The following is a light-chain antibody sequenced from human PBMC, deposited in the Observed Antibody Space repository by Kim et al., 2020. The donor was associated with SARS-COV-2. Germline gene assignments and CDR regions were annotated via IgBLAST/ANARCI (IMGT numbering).Light chain of an antibody. CDR3: QQYNSNAWT. Sequence: SASVGDRVTITCRASQSVSTWLAWYQQKPGKAPKLLIYKASSLESGVPSRFSGSGSGTEFTLTISSLQPDDLATYYCQQYNSNAWTFGQGTKLEI. V-gene: IGKV1-5*03. CDR1: QSVSTW. J-gene: IGKJ1*01. CDR2: KAS.